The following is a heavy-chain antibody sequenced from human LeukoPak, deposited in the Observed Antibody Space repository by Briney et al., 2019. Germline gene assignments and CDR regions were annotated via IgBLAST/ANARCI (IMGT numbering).Heavy chain of an antibody. J-gene: IGHJ4*02. D-gene: IGHD3-22*01. V-gene: IGHV3-23*01. CDR2: ISGSGGST. Sequence: GGSLRLSCPASGFTFSNYAMSWVRQAPGKGLEWVSAISGSGGSTYYADSVKGRFTISRDNSKNTLYLQMNSLGAEDTAVYYCAKDDSGYYSWKTDYWGQGTLVTVSS. CDR3: AKDDSGYYSWKTDY. CDR1: GFTFSNYA.